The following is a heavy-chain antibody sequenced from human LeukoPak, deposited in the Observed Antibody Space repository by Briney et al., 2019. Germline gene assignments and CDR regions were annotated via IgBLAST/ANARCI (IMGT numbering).Heavy chain of an antibody. Sequence: GASVKVSYKASGYTLTIYAMNWVRQAPGQGLEWMGWINTNTGNPTYTQGFTGRFVFSLDTSVSTAYLQISTLRAEDTGVYYCTREAPYFYYFMDVWGNGTTVTVSS. CDR1: GYTLTIYA. CDR2: INTNTGNP. J-gene: IGHJ6*03. CDR3: TREAPYFYYFMDV. V-gene: IGHV7-4-1*02.